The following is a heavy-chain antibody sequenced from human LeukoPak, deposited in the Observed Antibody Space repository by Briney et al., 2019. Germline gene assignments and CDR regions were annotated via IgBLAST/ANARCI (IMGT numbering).Heavy chain of an antibody. J-gene: IGHJ4*02. Sequence: GGSLRLSCAASGFTFRNYNMNWVRQAPGKGLEWVSYISSSGSTIYYAGPVKGRFTISRDNAKNSLYLQMNSLRAEDTAVYYCARDSDPFSGYYDYWGQGTLVTVSS. V-gene: IGHV3-48*01. CDR3: ARDSDPFSGYYDY. CDR2: ISSSGSTI. CDR1: GFTFRNYN. D-gene: IGHD2-15*01.